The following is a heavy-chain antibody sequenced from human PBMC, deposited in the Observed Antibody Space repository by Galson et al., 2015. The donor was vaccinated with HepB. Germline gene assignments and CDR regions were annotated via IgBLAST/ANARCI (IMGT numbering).Heavy chain of an antibody. Sequence: SLRLSCAASGFTFSSYAMHWVRQAPGKGLEWVAVISYDGSNKYYADSVKGRFTISRDNSKNTLYLQMNSLRAEDAAVYYCARDKYNGNVPAAVDNWGQGTLVTVSS. CDR1: GFTFSSYA. J-gene: IGHJ4*02. CDR2: ISYDGSNK. V-gene: IGHV3-30-3*01. D-gene: IGHD1-20*01. CDR3: ARDKYNGNVPAAVDN.